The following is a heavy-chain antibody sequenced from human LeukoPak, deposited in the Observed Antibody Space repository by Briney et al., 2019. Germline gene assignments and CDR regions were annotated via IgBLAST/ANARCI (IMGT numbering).Heavy chain of an antibody. CDR1: GFTFSSYG. Sequence: TGGSLRLSCAASGFTFSSYGMHWVRQAPGKGLEWVAVIWYDGSNKYYADSVKGRFTISRDDDKSSVYLHMHSLRAEDTAVYYCMRDAPGSNTGDYWGQGTRVTVSS. D-gene: IGHD1-14*01. CDR2: IWYDGSNK. J-gene: IGHJ4*02. CDR3: MRDAPGSNTGDY. V-gene: IGHV3-33*01.